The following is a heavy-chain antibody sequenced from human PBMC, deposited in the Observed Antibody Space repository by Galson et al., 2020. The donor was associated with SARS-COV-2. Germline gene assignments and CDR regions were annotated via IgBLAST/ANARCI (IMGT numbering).Heavy chain of an antibody. Sequence: LSLTCAASGFSFSSYTMNWVRQAPGKGLEWVASITTSSSYIFYADSVKGRFTISRDNAKNSLYLQMNSLRADDTAVYYCAPTVVTPEGDYFDYWGQGTLVTVSS. CDR3: APTVVTPEGDYFDY. CDR2: ITTSSSYI. J-gene: IGHJ4*02. V-gene: IGHV3-21*01. CDR1: GFSFSSYT. D-gene: IGHD2-21*02.